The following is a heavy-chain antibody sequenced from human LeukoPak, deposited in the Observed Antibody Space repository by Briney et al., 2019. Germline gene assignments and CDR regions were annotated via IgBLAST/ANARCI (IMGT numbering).Heavy chain of an antibody. D-gene: IGHD2-2*01. J-gene: IGHJ5*02. Sequence: SETLSLTCTVSGGSISSYYWSWIRQPPGKGLEWIGYIYYSGSTNYNPSLKSRVTISVDTSKNQFSLKLSSVTAADTAVYYCARKGYCSSTSCPEENWFDPWGQGTLVTVSS. CDR3: ARKGYCSSTSCPEENWFDP. CDR1: GGSISSYY. CDR2: IYYSGST. V-gene: IGHV4-59*01.